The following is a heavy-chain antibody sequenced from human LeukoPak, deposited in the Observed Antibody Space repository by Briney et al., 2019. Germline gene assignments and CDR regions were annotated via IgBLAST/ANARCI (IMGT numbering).Heavy chain of an antibody. Sequence: ASVKVSCKASGYTFTSYDINWVRQATGQGLEWMGWMNPNSGNTGYAQKFQGRVTMTRNTSISTAYMELSSLRSEDTAVYYCARDQVEQQLVSSRRHDAFDIWGQGTMVTVSS. CDR3: ARDQVEQQLVSSRRHDAFDI. J-gene: IGHJ3*02. D-gene: IGHD6-13*01. CDR2: MNPNSGNT. V-gene: IGHV1-8*01. CDR1: GYTFTSYD.